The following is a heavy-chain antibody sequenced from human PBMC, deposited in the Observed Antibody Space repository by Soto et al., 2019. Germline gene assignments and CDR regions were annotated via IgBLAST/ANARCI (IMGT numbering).Heavy chain of an antibody. CDR3: ARGVGSSSSFFYYGMDV. CDR1: GFTFSSYD. CDR2: IGTAGDT. J-gene: IGHJ6*02. D-gene: IGHD6-6*01. V-gene: IGHV3-13*01. Sequence: GGSLRLSCAASGFTFSSYDMHWVRQATGKGLEWVSAIGTAGDTYYPDSVKGRFTISRENAKNSLYLQMNSLGAGDTAVYYCARGVGSSSSFFYYGMDVWGQGTTVTVSS.